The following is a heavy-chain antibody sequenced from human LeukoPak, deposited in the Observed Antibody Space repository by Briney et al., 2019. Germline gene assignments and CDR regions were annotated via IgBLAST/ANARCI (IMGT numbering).Heavy chain of an antibody. V-gene: IGHV3-23*01. CDR3: AKPRGAVAGTNYFDY. Sequence: GGSLRLSCAASGFTFSSYALTWVRQAPGKGLEWVSTISGGGGGTYYADSVKGRFTISRDNSKDALYLQMDSLRAEDTAVYYCAKPRGAVAGTNYFDYWGQGTLVTVSS. D-gene: IGHD6-19*01. J-gene: IGHJ4*02. CDR2: ISGGGGGT. CDR1: GFTFSSYA.